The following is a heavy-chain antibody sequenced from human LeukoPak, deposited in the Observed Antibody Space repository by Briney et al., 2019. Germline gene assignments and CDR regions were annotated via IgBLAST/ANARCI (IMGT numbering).Heavy chain of an antibody. J-gene: IGHJ6*03. Sequence: GRSLRLSCAASGFTFDDYAMHWVRQAPGKGLVCVSGISWNSGSIGYADSVKGRFTISRDNAKNSLYLQMNSLRAEDTALYYCAKANRNYYCCYMYVWGKGTTITVSS. CDR1: GFTFDDYA. CDR2: ISWNSGSI. V-gene: IGHV3-9*01. CDR3: AKANRNYYCCYMYV.